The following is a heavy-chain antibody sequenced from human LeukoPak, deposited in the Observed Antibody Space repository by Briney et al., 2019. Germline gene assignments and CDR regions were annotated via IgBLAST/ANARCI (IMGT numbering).Heavy chain of an antibody. CDR2: ISYDGSNK. CDR1: GFTFNTYG. V-gene: IGHV3-30*03. Sequence: GGSLRLSCAVSGFTFNTYGIHWVRQTPGKGLEWVAVISYDGSNKYYADSVKGRFTISRDNSKNTLYLQMNSLRAEDTAVYYCARDPLYCSGGSCYSQRAFDIWGQGTMVTVSS. D-gene: IGHD2-15*01. J-gene: IGHJ3*02. CDR3: ARDPLYCSGGSCYSQRAFDI.